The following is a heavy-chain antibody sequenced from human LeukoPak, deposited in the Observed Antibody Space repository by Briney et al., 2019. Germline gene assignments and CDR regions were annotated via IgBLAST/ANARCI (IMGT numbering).Heavy chain of an antibody. CDR3: AKDQDYDSSGYYYSNFDY. J-gene: IGHJ4*02. D-gene: IGHD3-22*01. CDR2: ISDSGGST. V-gene: IGHV3-23*01. CDR1: GFTFSSYA. Sequence: EGSLRLSCAASGFTFSSYAMSWVRQAPGKGLEWVSVISDSGGSTYYADSVKGRFTISRDNSKNTLYLQMNSLRAEDTAVYYCAKDQDYDSSGYYYSNFDYWGQGTLVTVSS.